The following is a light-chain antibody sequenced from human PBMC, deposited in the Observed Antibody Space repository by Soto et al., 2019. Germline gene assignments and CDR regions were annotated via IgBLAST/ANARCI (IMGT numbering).Light chain of an antibody. CDR3: QQRSNWPRT. Sequence: EIVLTQSPATLSLSPGERATLSCRASQSVNSYLAWYQQKPGQAPRLLIYDASDRATGIPARFSGSGSGTDFTLTISSLEPEDFAVYYCQQRSNWPRTFGPGTKVEIK. V-gene: IGKV3-11*01. J-gene: IGKJ1*01. CDR2: DAS. CDR1: QSVNSY.